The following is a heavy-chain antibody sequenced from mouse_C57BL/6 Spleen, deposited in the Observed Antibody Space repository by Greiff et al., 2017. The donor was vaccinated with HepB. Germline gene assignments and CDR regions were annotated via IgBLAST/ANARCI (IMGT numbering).Heavy chain of an antibody. CDR2: IWTGGGT. D-gene: IGHD1-1*01. J-gene: IGHJ4*01. CDR1: GFSLTSYA. CDR3: ARNFGDYGSSFYYAMDY. V-gene: IGHV2-9-1*01. Sequence: VKLQESGPGLVAPSQSLSITCTVSGFSLTSYAISWVRQPPGKGLEWLGVIWTGGGTNYNSALKSRLSISKDNSKSQVFLKMNSLQTDDTARYYCARNFGDYGSSFYYAMDYWGQGTSVTVSS.